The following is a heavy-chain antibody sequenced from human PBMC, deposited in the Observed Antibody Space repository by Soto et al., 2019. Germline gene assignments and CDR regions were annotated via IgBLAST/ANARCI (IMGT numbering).Heavy chain of an antibody. J-gene: IGHJ6*03. CDR2: IYYSGST. D-gene: IGHD1-20*01. CDR3: ARNSSPGITLYYYYYMDV. V-gene: IGHV4-59*01. CDR1: GGSISSYY. Sequence: SETLSLTCTVSGGSISSYYWSWIRQPPGKGLEWIGYIYYSGSTNYNPSLKSRVAISVDTSKNQFSLKLSSVTAADTAVYYCARNSSPGITLYYYYYMDVWGKWTTVTVSS.